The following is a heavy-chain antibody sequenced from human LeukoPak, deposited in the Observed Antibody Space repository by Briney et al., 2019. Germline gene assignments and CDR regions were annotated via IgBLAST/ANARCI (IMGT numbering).Heavy chain of an antibody. J-gene: IGHJ4*02. Sequence: GGSLSLSRSVSGFTFSIFVMHWVRHAPGEGLEYVSANSSNGDNTYYADSVKGRFTFTRDNSQNTLHLQMSSLRADDPAVYYCVRGTGYWGQGTLVTVSS. V-gene: IGHV3-64D*06. CDR3: VRGTGY. CDR2: NSSNGDNT. CDR1: GFTFSIFV.